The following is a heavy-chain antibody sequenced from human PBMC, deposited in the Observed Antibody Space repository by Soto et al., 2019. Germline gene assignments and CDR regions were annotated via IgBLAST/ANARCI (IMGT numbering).Heavy chain of an antibody. Sequence: GGSLGLSCAASGFTLSEFYMSWIRQAPGKGLEWISHINWSGSYTNYAESVRGRFTISRDNAKNSVYLQMSSLGVKDTAFYFCARDISGPASGYDWFDSWGQGTLVTVSS. V-gene: IGHV3-11*06. J-gene: IGHJ5*01. CDR3: ARDISGPASGYDWFDS. CDR1: GFTLSEFY. D-gene: IGHD5-18*01. CDR2: INWSGSYT.